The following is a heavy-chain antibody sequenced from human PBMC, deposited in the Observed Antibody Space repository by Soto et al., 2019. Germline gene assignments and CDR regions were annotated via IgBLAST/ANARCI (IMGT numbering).Heavy chain of an antibody. V-gene: IGHV5-10-1*01. CDR1: GYSFTSYW. CDR3: ARHPNIVVVPASIRSRPYCDYGTD. CDR2: IDPSDSYT. Sequence: PGESLKISCKGSGYSFTSYWISWVRQMPGKGLEWMGRIDPSDSYTNYSPSFQGHVTISADKSISTAYLQWSSLKASDTAMYYCARHPNIVVVPASIRSRPYCDYGTD. D-gene: IGHD2-2*02. J-gene: IGHJ6*01.